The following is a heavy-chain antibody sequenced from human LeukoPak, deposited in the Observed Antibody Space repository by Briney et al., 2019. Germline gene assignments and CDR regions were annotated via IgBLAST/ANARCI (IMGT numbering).Heavy chain of an antibody. Sequence: SCKASGSTFPIYGISWVRQAPGQGREWMGWVSAYNGKTNYSQKLQGRGTMNTDTSTSTADIEQRRVRSDDTAVYYCARDHDSSGWSYFDYWGQGTLVTVSS. CDR3: ARDHDSSGWSYFDY. D-gene: IGHD6-19*01. J-gene: IGHJ4*02. CDR2: VSAYNGKT. CDR1: GSTFPIYG. V-gene: IGHV1-18*01.